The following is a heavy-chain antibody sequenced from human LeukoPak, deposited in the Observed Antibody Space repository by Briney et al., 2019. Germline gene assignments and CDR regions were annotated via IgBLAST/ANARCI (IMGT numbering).Heavy chain of an antibody. V-gene: IGHV3-30*02. CDR3: ARDFSFGRRGVAYYFDY. CDR2: IRYDGSNK. CDR1: GFTFSSYG. J-gene: IGHJ4*02. Sequence: PGGSLRLSCAASGFTFSSYGTHWVRQAPGKGLEWVAFIRYDGSNKYYADSVKGRFTISRDNSKNKLYLQMNSLRAEDTAVYYCARDFSFGRRGVAYYFDYWGQGTLVTVSS. D-gene: IGHD2-21*01.